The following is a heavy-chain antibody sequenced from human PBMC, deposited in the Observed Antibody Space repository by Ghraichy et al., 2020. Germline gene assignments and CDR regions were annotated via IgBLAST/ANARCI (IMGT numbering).Heavy chain of an antibody. V-gene: IGHV3-74*01. D-gene: IGHD4-23*01. J-gene: IGHJ6*02. CDR2: IKSDGSST. CDR1: GFTLSNYW. CDR3: ARASRVVRFYYYDGMDV. Sequence: GALNISCAASGFTLSNYWMHWVRLAPGKGLVWVSRIKSDGSSTSYADSVKGRFTISRDNAKNSLSLQMNSLRDEDTAVYYCARASRVVRFYYYDGMDVWGQGTTVTVSS.